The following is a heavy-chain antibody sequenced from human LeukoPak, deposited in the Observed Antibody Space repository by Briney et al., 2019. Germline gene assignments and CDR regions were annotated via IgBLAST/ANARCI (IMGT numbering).Heavy chain of an antibody. CDR1: GYSISSGYF. CDR2: IYYSGST. J-gene: IGHJ6*03. CDR3: ARPLAREAADNYYYYYMDV. V-gene: IGHV4-38-2*02. Sequence: SETLSLTCTVSGYSISSGYFWGWIRQPPGKGLEWIGSIYYSGSTYYNPSLKSRVTISVDTSKNQFSLKLSSVTAADTAVYYCARPLAREAADNYYYYYMDVWGKGTTVTISS. D-gene: IGHD6-13*01.